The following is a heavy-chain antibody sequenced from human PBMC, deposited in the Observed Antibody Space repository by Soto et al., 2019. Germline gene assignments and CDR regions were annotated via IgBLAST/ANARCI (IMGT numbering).Heavy chain of an antibody. Sequence: PGGSLRLSCAASGFSVTNNYMNWVRQAPGKGLEWVSIIDIGGNTYYADSVKDRFTISRDNSRNTLYLHMDSLRAEDTAVYYCARGRGSTGYLGREHYFDYWGQGTRVNVSS. V-gene: IGHV3-66*01. J-gene: IGHJ4*02. CDR3: ARGRGSTGYLGREHYFDY. CDR1: GFSVTNNY. D-gene: IGHD2-2*01. CDR2: IDIGGNT.